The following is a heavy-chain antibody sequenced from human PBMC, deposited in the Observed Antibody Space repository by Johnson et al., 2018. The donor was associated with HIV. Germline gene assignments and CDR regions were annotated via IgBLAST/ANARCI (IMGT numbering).Heavy chain of an antibody. CDR3: ARERRPWGPDAFDI. V-gene: IGHV3-30*04. CDR1: GFTFSSYA. Sequence: QELLVESGGGVVQPGRSLRLSCAASGFTFSSYAMHWVRQAPGKGLEWVAVISYDGSNKYYADSVKGRFTISRDNSKNTLYLQMNSLRAEDTAVYYCARERRPWGPDAFDIWGQGTMVTVSS. J-gene: IGHJ3*02. CDR2: ISYDGSNK. D-gene: IGHD3-16*01.